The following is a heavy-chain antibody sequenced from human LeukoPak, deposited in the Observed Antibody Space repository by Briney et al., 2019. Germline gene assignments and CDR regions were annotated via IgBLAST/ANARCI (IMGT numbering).Heavy chain of an antibody. J-gene: IGHJ4*02. V-gene: IGHV4-39*01. D-gene: IGHD3-22*01. Sequence: SETLSLTCTVSGGSISSSSYYWGWIRQPPGKGLEWIGSIYYSGSTYYNPSLKSRVTISVDTSKNQFSLKLSSVTAADTAVYYCAGRAMIVELGFDYWGQGTLVTVSS. CDR3: AGRAMIVELGFDY. CDR2: IYYSGST. CDR1: GGSISSSSYY.